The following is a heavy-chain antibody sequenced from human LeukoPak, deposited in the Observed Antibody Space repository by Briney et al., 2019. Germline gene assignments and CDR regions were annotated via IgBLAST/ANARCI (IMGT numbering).Heavy chain of an antibody. J-gene: IGHJ4*02. D-gene: IGHD3-10*01. CDR1: GFTFRSYA. CDR2: ISGSGGST. CDR3: TTTMVRGVIITDYFDY. Sequence: GGSLRLSCAVSGFTFRSYAMSWVRQAPGKGLEWVSGISGSGGSTYYADSVKGRFTISRDNSKNTLYLQMNSLKTEDTAVYYCTTTMVRGVIITDYFDYWGQGTLVTVSS. V-gene: IGHV3-23*01.